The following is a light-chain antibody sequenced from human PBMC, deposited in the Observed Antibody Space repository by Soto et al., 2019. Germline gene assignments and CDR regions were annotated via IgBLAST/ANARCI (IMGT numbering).Light chain of an antibody. CDR1: SSDVGGYNY. CDR3: SSYTSSSTPSYV. V-gene: IGLV2-14*01. CDR2: EVS. Sequence: QSVLTQPASVSGSPGQSITISCTGTSSDVGGYNYVSWYQQHPGKAPKLMIYEVSNRPSGVSNRSSGSKSGNTASLTISGLQAEDEADYYCSSYTSSSTPSYVFGTGTKLTVL. J-gene: IGLJ1*01.